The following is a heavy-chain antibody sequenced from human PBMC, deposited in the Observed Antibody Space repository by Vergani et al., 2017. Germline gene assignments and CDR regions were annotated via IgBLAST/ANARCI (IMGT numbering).Heavy chain of an antibody. D-gene: IGHD2-2*01. CDR3: ARRGYCSSTSCYAWFDP. J-gene: IGHJ5*02. V-gene: IGHV4-34*01. CDR2: INHSGST. CDR1: GGSFSGYY. Sequence: QVQLQQWGAGLLKPSETLSLTCAVYGGSFSGYYWSWIRQPPGKGLEWIGEINHSGSTNYNPSLKSRVTISVDTSKNQFSLKLSSVTAADTAVYYCARRGYCSSTSCYAWFDPWGQVTLVTVSS.